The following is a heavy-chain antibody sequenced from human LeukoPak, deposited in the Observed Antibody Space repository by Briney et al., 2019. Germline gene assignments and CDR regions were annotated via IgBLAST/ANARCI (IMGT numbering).Heavy chain of an antibody. Sequence: GGSLRLSCAASGFTFSSYAMSWVRQAPGKGLEWVSAISGSGGSTYYADSVKGRFTISRDNSKNTLYLQMNSLRAEDTAVYYCAKDSLPYYDFWSGYNIPLGYWGQGTLVTVSS. CDR3: AKDSLPYYDFWSGYNIPLGY. CDR1: GFTFSSYA. V-gene: IGHV3-23*01. CDR2: ISGSGGST. J-gene: IGHJ4*02. D-gene: IGHD3-3*01.